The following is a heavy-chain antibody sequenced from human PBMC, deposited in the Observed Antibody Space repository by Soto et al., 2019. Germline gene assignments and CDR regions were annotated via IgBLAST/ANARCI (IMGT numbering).Heavy chain of an antibody. D-gene: IGHD1-7*01. J-gene: IGHJ3*02. Sequence: GSLRLSFAACGFTVNSYSMNWVRQAPGKGLEWVSSISSSSNYIYYADSMKGRFTISRDNAKNSLYLQMNSLRAEDTAVYYCARRKLSGPKSDAFDIWGQGTMVTVSS. CDR3: ARRKLSGPKSDAFDI. V-gene: IGHV3-21*01. CDR2: ISSSSNYI. CDR1: GFTVNSYS.